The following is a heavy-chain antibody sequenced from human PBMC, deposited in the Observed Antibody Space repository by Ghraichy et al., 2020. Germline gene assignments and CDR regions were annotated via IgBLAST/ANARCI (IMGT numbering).Heavy chain of an antibody. V-gene: IGHV1-18*01. J-gene: IGHJ6*02. D-gene: IGHD4-17*01. CDR1: GYTFTSYG. CDR2: ISAYNGNT. CDR3: ARDPFRANTVTTFRYGMDV. Sequence: ASVNVSCKASGYTFTSYGISWVRQAPGQGLEWMGWISAYNGNTNYAQKLQGRVTMTTDTSTSTAYMELRSLRSDDTAVYYCARDPFRANTVTTFRYGMDVWGQGTTVTVSS.